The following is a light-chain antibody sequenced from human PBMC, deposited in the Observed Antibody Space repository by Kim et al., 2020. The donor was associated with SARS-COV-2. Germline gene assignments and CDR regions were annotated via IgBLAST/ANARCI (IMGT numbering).Light chain of an antibody. CDR3: SSYATNSVV. CDR2: DVS. Sequence: QSALTQPASVSGSPGQSITISCTGTSSDVSWYQQRPGKAPQFMIYDVSKRPSGVSNRFSGSKSGNRASLTISGLQAEDEADYYCSSYATNSVVFGGG. CDR1: SSDV. V-gene: IGLV2-14*03. J-gene: IGLJ2*01.